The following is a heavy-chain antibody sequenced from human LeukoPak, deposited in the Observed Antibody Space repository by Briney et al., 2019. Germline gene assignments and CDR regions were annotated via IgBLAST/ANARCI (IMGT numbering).Heavy chain of an antibody. CDR2: ISSSGNTI. Sequence: GGSLRLSCAASGFTFSSYAMSWVRQAPGKGLEWVSYISSSGNTIYYADSVKGRFTISRDNAKNSLYLQMNSLRAEDTAVYYCARDLRAGLLPLEDSWGQGTLVIVSS. CDR3: ARDLRAGLLPLEDS. V-gene: IGHV3-48*04. D-gene: IGHD4-17*01. CDR1: GFTFSSYA. J-gene: IGHJ4*02.